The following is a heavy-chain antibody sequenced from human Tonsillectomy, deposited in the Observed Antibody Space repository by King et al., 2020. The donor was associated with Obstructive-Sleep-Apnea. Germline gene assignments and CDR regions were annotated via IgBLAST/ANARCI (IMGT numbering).Heavy chain of an antibody. CDR2: IYYSGRT. V-gene: IGHV4-39*07. D-gene: IGHD6-19*01. Sequence: QLQESGPGLVKPSETLSLTCNVSGGSISSSTYYWGWIRQPPGKGLEWIGSIYYSGRTHYNPSLKSRATISLDTSKNQFSLKLSSVTAADTAMYYCARDPTQWLVDYWGQGTLVTVSS. J-gene: IGHJ4*02. CDR3: ARDPTQWLVDY. CDR1: GGSISSSTYY.